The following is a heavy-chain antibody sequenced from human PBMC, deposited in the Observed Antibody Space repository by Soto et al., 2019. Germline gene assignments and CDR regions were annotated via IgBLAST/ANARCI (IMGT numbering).Heavy chain of an antibody. J-gene: IGHJ3*02. CDR2: ISAYNGNT. V-gene: IGHV1-18*04. D-gene: IGHD3-22*01. CDR3: ARDLFTMIVVVTPGHAFDI. Sequence: XSVKVSCKASGYTFTSYGIIWVRQAPGQGLEWMGWISAYNGNTNYAQKLQGRVTMTTDTSTSTACMELRSLRSDDTAVYYCARDLFTMIVVVTPGHAFDIWGQGTMVTVSS. CDR1: GYTFTSYG.